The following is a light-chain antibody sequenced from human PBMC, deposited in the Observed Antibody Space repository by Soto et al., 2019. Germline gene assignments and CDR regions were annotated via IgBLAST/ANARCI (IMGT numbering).Light chain of an antibody. CDR3: QQYGSSRWT. V-gene: IGKV3-20*01. Sequence: IVITPSPATLCLSPGERATLSCRASQSVSSSYLARYQQKPGQAPRLLIYGASSRATGIAARFSGSGSGTDFTLTISRLEPEDFAVYYCQQYGSSRWTFGQRTKVDIK. CDR2: GAS. J-gene: IGKJ1*01. CDR1: QSVSSSY.